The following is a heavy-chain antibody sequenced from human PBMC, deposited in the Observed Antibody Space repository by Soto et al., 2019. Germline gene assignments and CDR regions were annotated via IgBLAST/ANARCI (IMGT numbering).Heavy chain of an antibody. CDR2: IYYRVST. CDR1: GGSVSSHY. Sequence: SETLSLTCTVSGGSVSSHYWSWVRQAPGKGLEWIGHIYYRVSTSYNPSLRSRSTISVYTSNNQFSLKLNSVTTADTAVYYCARDEREASGREVWGQGTNVNVSS. J-gene: IGHJ6*02. V-gene: IGHV4-59*02. CDR3: ARDEREASGREV.